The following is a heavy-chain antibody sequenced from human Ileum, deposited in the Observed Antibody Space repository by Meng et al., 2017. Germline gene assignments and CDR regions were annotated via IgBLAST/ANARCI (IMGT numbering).Heavy chain of an antibody. J-gene: IGHJ3*02. CDR2: IYPGNSDT. CDR3: LRNPRNYYDSSGYYGDDTFDI. V-gene: IGHV5-51*01. D-gene: IGHD3-22*01. Sequence: GGSLRLSCKGSGYTFSTYWIAWVRQMPGEGLEWMGTIYPGNSDTGYSPSFQDQVAISADKSISTAYLQWSSLKTSDTAMYYCLRNPRNYYDSSGYYGDDTFDIWGQGTMVTVSS. CDR1: GYTFSTYW.